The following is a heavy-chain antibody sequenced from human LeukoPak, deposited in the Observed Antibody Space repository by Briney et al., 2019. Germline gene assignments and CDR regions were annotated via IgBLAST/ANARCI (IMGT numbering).Heavy chain of an antibody. J-gene: IGHJ4*02. CDR2: IYYSGST. CDR1: GGSISSSSYY. V-gene: IGHV4-39*01. Sequence: SETLSLTCTVSGGSISSSSYYWGWIRQPPGKGLEWIGSIYYSGSTYYNPSLKSRVTISVDTSKNQFSLKLSSVTAADTAVYYCARHGDRPFDYWGQGTLVTVSS. D-gene: IGHD7-27*01. CDR3: ARHGDRPFDY.